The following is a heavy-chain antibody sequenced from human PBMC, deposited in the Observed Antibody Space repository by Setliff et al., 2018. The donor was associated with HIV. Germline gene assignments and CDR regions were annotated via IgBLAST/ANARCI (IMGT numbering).Heavy chain of an antibody. Sequence: SETLSLTCGVSGYSISSGYYWGWIRQPPGKGLEWIGSIYHNGITYYSPSLKSRVTISVDTSQNQFSLKLSSVTAADTVIYYCARRIYGNNPYFDYWSQGTLVTVSS. D-gene: IGHD4-17*01. CDR1: GYSISSGYY. V-gene: IGHV4-38-2*01. CDR3: ARRIYGNNPYFDY. CDR2: IYHNGIT. J-gene: IGHJ4*02.